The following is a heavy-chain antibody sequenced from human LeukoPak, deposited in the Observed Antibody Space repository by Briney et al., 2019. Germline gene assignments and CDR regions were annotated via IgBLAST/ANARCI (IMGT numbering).Heavy chain of an antibody. D-gene: IGHD6-13*01. CDR3: ATVKPIRGIQGDY. CDR1: GYTLTELS. J-gene: IGHJ4*02. V-gene: IGHV1-24*01. CDR2: FDPEDGET. Sequence: GASVKVSCKVSGYTLTELSMHWVRQAPGKGLEWMVGFDPEDGETIYAQKFQGRVTMTEDTSTDTAYMELSSLRSEDTAVYYCATVKPIRGIQGDYWGQGTLVTVSS.